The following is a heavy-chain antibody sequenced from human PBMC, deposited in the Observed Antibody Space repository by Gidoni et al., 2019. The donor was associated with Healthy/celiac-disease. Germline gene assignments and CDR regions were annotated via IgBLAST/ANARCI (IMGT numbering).Heavy chain of an antibody. J-gene: IGHJ4*02. Sequence: EVQLVESGGGLVQPGGSLRLSCEAAGLTFSSYSMNWVRQAPGKGLEWVSYISSSSSTIYYAGSVKGRFTISRDNAKNSLYLQMNSLRDEDTAVYYCARDSSSFGDHYFDYWGQGTLVTVSS. CDR3: ARDSSSFGDHYFDY. CDR2: ISSSSSTI. CDR1: GLTFSSYS. V-gene: IGHV3-48*02. D-gene: IGHD6-13*01.